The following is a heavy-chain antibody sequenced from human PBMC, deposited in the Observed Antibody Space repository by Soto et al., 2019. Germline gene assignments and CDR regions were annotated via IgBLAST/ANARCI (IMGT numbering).Heavy chain of an antibody. CDR3: AKGYSSSWYPYYYYYGMDV. J-gene: IGHJ6*02. CDR1: GFTFSSYG. D-gene: IGHD6-13*01. Sequence: SLRLSCAASGFTFSSYGMHWVRQAPGKGLEWVAVISYDGSNKYYADSVKGRFTISRDNSKNTLYLQMNSLRAEDTAVYYCAKGYSSSWYPYYYYYGMDVWGQGTTVTVSS. CDR2: ISYDGSNK. V-gene: IGHV3-30*18.